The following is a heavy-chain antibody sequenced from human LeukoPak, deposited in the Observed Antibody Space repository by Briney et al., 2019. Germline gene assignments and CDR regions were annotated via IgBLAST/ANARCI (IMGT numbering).Heavy chain of an antibody. CDR1: GFTFSSYE. Sequence: GGSLRLSCAASGFTFSSYEMNWVRQAPGKGLEWVSYISSSGSTIYYADSVKGRFTISRDNAKNTLYLQMNSLRAEDTAVYYCAKDHIAVAGLTPGDRDDYYYGMDVWGQGTTVTVSS. J-gene: IGHJ6*02. CDR3: AKDHIAVAGLTPGDRDDYYYGMDV. D-gene: IGHD6-19*01. CDR2: ISSSGSTI. V-gene: IGHV3-48*03.